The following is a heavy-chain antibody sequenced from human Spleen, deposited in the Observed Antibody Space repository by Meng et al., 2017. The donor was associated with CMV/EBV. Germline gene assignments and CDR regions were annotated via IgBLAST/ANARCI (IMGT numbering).Heavy chain of an antibody. J-gene: IGHJ5*02. Sequence: LLPSGPVSGGTFSGYYVSWIRQPPGKGLELIGEINHSGRTNYNPSLKRRVTISVDTSKNQFSLKLSSVTAADTAVYYCARAIGWFDPWGQGTLVTVSS. D-gene: IGHD3-10*01. V-gene: IGHV4-34*01. CDR2: INHSGRT. CDR3: ARAIGWFDP. CDR1: GGTFSGYY.